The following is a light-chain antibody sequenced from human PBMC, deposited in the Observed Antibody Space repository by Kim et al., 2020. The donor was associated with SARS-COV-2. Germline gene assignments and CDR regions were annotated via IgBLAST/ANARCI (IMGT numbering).Light chain of an antibody. CDR2: GRN. CDR3: NSRDSSGNLGV. CDR1: SVRKCL. V-gene: IGLV3-19*01. Sequence: WGGAVRVRWRGESVRKCLVSWYQRKPGQAPLLVMYGRNIRASGIPDRFSGSRLGDTASLTIAGTQPEDEADYYCNSRDSSGNLGVFGGGTQLTVL. J-gene: IGLJ3*02.